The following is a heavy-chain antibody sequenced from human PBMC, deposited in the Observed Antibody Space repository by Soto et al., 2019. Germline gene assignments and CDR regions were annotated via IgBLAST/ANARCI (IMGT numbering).Heavy chain of an antibody. D-gene: IGHD3-10*01. CDR1: GFSVSDNY. Sequence: GSLRLSCAASGFSVSDNYMSWVRQAPGKGLEWVSVIYGGGRTYYAESVKGRFSISRDNSKNTLLLQMNNLRADDTAVYFCARSFGEGVLDAFHIWGPGTMVTVSS. V-gene: IGHV3-53*01. CDR3: ARSFGEGVLDAFHI. CDR2: IYGGGRT. J-gene: IGHJ3*02.